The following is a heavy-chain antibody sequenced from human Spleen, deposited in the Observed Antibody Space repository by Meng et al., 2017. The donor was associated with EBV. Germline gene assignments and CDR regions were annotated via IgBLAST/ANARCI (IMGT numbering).Heavy chain of an antibody. D-gene: IGHD4-17*01. CDR2: MFHNGMS. J-gene: IGHJ5*02. CDR3: ASIRHGDNHWGS. Sequence: QVQLQESGPGLVKPSGTLSLSCKVSGDSITSSNWWNWVRQPPGKGLEWIGEMFHNGMSHDNPSLKSRVTISVDKSKDQFSLNLRSVTAADTAIYYCASIRHGDNHWGSWGQGTLVTVSS. CDR1: GDSITSSNW. V-gene: IGHV4-4*02.